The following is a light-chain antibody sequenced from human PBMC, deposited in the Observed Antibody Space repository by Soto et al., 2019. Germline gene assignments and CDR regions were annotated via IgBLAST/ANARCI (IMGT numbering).Light chain of an antibody. V-gene: IGKV1-39*01. Sequence: DIQMTQSPSSLSASVGDRVTITCRASQSISSYLNWYQQKPGKAPNLLIYAASSLQSGVPSRFSGSGSGTDFTLTISSLQPEDFATYYCPQSYSTPLTFGGGTKVEIK. CDR1: QSISSY. CDR3: PQSYSTPLT. J-gene: IGKJ4*01. CDR2: AAS.